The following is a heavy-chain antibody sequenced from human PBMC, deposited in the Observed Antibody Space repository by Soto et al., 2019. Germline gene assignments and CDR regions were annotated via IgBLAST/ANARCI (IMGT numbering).Heavy chain of an antibody. CDR2: IKSKTDGGTT. CDR1: GFTFSNAW. V-gene: IGHV3-15*01. J-gene: IGHJ4*02. Sequence: RLSCAASGFTFSNAWMSWVRQAPGKGLEWVGRIKSKTDGGTTDYAAPVKGRFTISRDDSKNTLYLQMNSLKTEDTAVYYCTTGKKWELIQAGSFDYGGQGTLVTVYS. D-gene: IGHD1-26*01. CDR3: TTGKKWELIQAGSFDY.